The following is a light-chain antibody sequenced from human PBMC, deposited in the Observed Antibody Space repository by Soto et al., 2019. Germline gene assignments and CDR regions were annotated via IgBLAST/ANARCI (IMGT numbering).Light chain of an antibody. CDR1: SSYVRAYNY. CDR3: SSYTSATTFV. Sequence: QSALNHPASVYGSRGQPHTYTYTGTSSYVRAYNYDYWYQQYPGESHKVIIYDVSHRPAGVSNRFSGFKSGNTAFLTFSGSQIQDEADFYCSSYTSATTFVFGSGTKVTVL. CDR2: DVS. V-gene: IGLV2-14*01. J-gene: IGLJ1*01.